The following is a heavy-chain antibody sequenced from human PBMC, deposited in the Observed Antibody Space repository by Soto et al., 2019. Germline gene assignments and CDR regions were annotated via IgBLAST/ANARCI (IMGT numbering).Heavy chain of an antibody. J-gene: IGHJ4*02. CDR3: ARLTSSRFPNSDF. Sequence: QVHLQESGPGLVKPSETLSLTCNVSGGSISTYYWSWIRQPPGKGLEWIGFIYYSGSTDYNPSLTSRVTVSVDTSKNQFSLNLTSVTAADTAVYYCARLTSSRFPNSDFWGQGPLVTVSS. CDR2: IYYSGST. D-gene: IGHD2-2*01. CDR1: GGSISTYY. V-gene: IGHV4-59*08.